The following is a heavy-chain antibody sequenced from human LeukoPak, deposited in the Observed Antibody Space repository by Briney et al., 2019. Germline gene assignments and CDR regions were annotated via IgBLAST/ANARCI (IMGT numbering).Heavy chain of an antibody. D-gene: IGHD2-2*01. Sequence: SETLSLTCTVSGDSISSSSSYWGWIRQPPGEGLEWIGSIYYSGSTYYNPSLKSRVTISVDTSKNQFSLKLSSVTAADTAVYYCARDQVYRTSSTSRRWFDPWGQGTLVTVSS. V-gene: IGHV4-39*07. CDR1: GDSISSSSSY. CDR3: ARDQVYRTSSTSRRWFDP. J-gene: IGHJ5*02. CDR2: IYYSGST.